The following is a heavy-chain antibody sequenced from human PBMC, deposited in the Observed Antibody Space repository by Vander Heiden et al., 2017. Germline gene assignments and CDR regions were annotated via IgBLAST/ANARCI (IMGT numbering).Heavy chain of an antibody. Sequence: VQLVESGGGVVPPGRSLRLSCAASGSLLSRSGMLWVRQAAGKGLEWVAVIWYDGSNKYYADSVKGRFTISRDNSKNTLYLQMNSLRAEDTAVYYCARDSHYDSSGYYPDDYWGQGTLVTVSS. V-gene: IGHV3-33*01. CDR1: GSLLSRSG. CDR2: IWYDGSNK. J-gene: IGHJ4*02. CDR3: ARDSHYDSSGYYPDDY. D-gene: IGHD3-22*01.